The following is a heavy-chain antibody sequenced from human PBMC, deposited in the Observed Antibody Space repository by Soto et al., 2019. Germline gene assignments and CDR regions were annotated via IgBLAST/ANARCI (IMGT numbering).Heavy chain of an antibody. Sequence: EVQLVESGGGLVQPGGSLRLSCAASGFTVSSKYMTWVRQAPGKGLEWVSLIQSGGTTYYADSVKGRFTISRDTSENTLHLQMDSLRVEDTAVYYCARDLSWGSNWYYYMDVWGKGTTVTVSS. CDR2: IQSGGTT. CDR3: ARDLSWGSNWYYYMDV. J-gene: IGHJ6*03. CDR1: GFTVSSKY. D-gene: IGHD7-27*01. V-gene: IGHV3-66*01.